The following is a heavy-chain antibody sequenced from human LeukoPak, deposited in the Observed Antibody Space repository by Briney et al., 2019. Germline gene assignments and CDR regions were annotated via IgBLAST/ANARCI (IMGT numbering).Heavy chain of an antibody. D-gene: IGHD3-10*01. CDR3: ARVTMVRGVIEFDP. Sequence: SETLSLTCAVYGGSFSGYYWSWIRQPPGKGLEWIGEINHSGSTNYNPSLKSRVTISVDTSKNQFSLKPSSVTAADTAVYYCARVTMVRGVIEFDPWGQGTLVTVSS. V-gene: IGHV4-34*01. J-gene: IGHJ5*02. CDR2: INHSGST. CDR1: GGSFSGYY.